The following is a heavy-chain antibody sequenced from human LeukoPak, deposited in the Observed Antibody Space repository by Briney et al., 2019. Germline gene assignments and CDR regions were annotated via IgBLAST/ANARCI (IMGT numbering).Heavy chain of an antibody. CDR3: AKASVGTTGGTFDY. J-gene: IGHJ4*02. CDR2: ISSSGGST. CDR1: GFTFSSYA. V-gene: IGHV3-23*01. D-gene: IGHD1-26*01. Sequence: GGSLRLSCAASGFTFSSYAMSWVRQAPGKGLEWVSGISSSGGSTYYADSVKGRFTISRDNSKNTLYLQMNSVRAEDTAVYYCAKASVGTTGGTFDYWGRGTLVTVSS.